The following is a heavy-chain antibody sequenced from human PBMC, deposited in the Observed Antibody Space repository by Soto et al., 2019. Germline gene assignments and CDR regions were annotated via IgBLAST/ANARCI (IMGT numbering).Heavy chain of an antibody. CDR3: ARSPIDDYYDSSGYYYYYGMDV. Sequence: SETLSLTCTVSGGSIRRGDYYWSWIRQPPGKGLEWIGYIYYSGSTYYNPSLKSRVTISVDTAKNQFSLKLSSVTASDTAVYYCARSPIDDYYDSSGYYYYYGMDVWGQGTTVTVSS. J-gene: IGHJ6*02. D-gene: IGHD3-22*01. V-gene: IGHV4-30-4*01. CDR2: IYYSGST. CDR1: GGSIRRGDYY.